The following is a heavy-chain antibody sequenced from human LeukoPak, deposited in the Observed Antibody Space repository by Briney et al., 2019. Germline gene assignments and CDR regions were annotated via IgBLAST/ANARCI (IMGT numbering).Heavy chain of an antibody. CDR1: GFTFSSYI. D-gene: IGHD3-3*01. J-gene: IGHJ6*03. CDR2: ISSSDSYI. V-gene: IGHV3-21*01. CDR3: ARDGHGDFWRARRTYYMDV. Sequence: GGSLRLSCAASGFTFSSYIINWVRQAPGKGLEWVSSISSSDSYIYYADSVKGRFTISRDNAKNSLYLQMNNLRAEDTAVYYCARDGHGDFWRARRTYYMDVWGKGTTVTVSS.